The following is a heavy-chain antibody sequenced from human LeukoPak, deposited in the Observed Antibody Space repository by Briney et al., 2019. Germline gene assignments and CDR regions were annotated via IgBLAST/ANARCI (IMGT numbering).Heavy chain of an antibody. Sequence: SETLSLTCTVSGGSISSYYWSWIRQPPGKGLEWIGYIYYSGSTNYNPSLKSRVTISVDTSKNQFSLKLSSVTAADTAVYYCARTPMVTQRFYYYYYMDVWGKGTTVTVSS. D-gene: IGHD4/OR15-4a*01. CDR3: ARTPMVTQRFYYYYYMDV. CDR2: IYYSGST. CDR1: GGSISSYY. V-gene: IGHV4-59*01. J-gene: IGHJ6*03.